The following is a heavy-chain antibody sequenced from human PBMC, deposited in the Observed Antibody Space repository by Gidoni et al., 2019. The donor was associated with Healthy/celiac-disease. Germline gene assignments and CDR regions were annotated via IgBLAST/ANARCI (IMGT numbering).Heavy chain of an antibody. CDR3: ARDLYDSSGYYYYFDY. V-gene: IGHV3-21*01. CDR2: ISSISSYI. CDR1: GFTFSSYS. Sequence: EVQLVESGGGLVKPGASLRLSCAASGFTFSSYSMNWVRQAPGKGLEWVSSISSISSYIYYADSVKGRFTISRDNAKNSLYLQMNSLRAEDTAVYYCARDLYDSSGYYYYFDYGGQGTLVTVSS. D-gene: IGHD3-22*01. J-gene: IGHJ4*02.